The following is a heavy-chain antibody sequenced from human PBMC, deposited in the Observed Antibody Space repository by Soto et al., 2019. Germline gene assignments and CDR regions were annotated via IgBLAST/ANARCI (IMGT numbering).Heavy chain of an antibody. CDR3: ARVSGYSSGWYSY. Sequence: QVQLVESGGGVVQPGRSLRLSCAASGFTFSSYGMHWVRQAPGKGLEWVAVIWYDGSNKYYADSVKGRFTISRDNSKNTLYLQMNSLRAEDTAVYYCARVSGYSSGWYSYWGQGTLVTVSS. CDR2: IWYDGSNK. J-gene: IGHJ4*02. V-gene: IGHV3-33*01. D-gene: IGHD6-19*01. CDR1: GFTFSSYG.